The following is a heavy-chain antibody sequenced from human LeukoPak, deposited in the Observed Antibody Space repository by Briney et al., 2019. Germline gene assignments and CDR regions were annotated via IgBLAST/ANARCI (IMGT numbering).Heavy chain of an antibody. CDR2: INHSGST. Sequence: SETLSLTCIISGGSINSSTYYWGWIRQPPGKGLEWIGEINHSGSTNYNPSLKSRVTISVDTSKNQFSLKLSSVTAADTAVYYCATGTPRNNWFDPWGQGTLVTVSS. CDR3: ATGTPRNNWFDP. V-gene: IGHV4-39*07. CDR1: GGSINSSTYY. D-gene: IGHD1-7*01. J-gene: IGHJ5*02.